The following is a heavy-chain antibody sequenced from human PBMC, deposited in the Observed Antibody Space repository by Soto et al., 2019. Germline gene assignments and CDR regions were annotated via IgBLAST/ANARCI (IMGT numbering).Heavy chain of an antibody. CDR2: ISGRGGST. Sequence: EVQLLESGGGLVQPGGSLRLSCAASGFTFSSYAMSWVRQAPGKGLEWVSAISGRGGSTYYADSVKGRFTISRDNSKNTLYLQMNSLRAEDTAVYYCAKGGVVLMVCAERPGDYAFDIWGQGTMVTVSS. CDR3: AKGGVVLMVCAERPGDYAFDI. D-gene: IGHD2-8*01. V-gene: IGHV3-23*01. J-gene: IGHJ3*02. CDR1: GFTFSSYA.